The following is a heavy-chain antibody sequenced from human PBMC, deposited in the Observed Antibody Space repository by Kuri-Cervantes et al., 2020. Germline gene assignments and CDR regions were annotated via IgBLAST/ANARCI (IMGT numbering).Heavy chain of an antibody. CDR1: GFTFNNYG. CDR3: ARDYGGNSLLTFLDY. J-gene: IGHJ4*02. D-gene: IGHD4-23*01. Sequence: GESLKISCAASGFTFNNYGMQWVRQAPGKGLEWVAVISYDGNNKNYADSVKGRFTISGDNSKNTLYLHMNSLGAEDTAVYYCARDYGGNSLLTFLDYWGQGTLVTVSS. CDR2: ISYDGNNK. V-gene: IGHV3-30*03.